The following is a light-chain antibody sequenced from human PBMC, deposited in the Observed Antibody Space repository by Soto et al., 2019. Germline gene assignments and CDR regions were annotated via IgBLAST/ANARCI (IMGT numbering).Light chain of an antibody. CDR1: SGYSTYA. CDR3: QSLGTGIQV. V-gene: IGLV4-69*01. Sequence: QLVLTQSPSASASLGASVKLTCTLSSGYSTYAIAWHQQQSEKGPRFLMKINYDGTHSKGDGFFDRFSGSSSGAERHLTISRLPSEDEADYYCQSLGTGIQVFGGGTKLTVL. CDR2: INYDGTH. J-gene: IGLJ3*02.